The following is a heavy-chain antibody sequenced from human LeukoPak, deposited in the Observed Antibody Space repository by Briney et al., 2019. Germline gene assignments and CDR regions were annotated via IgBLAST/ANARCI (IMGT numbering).Heavy chain of an antibody. V-gene: IGHV3-23*01. CDR2: ISGSGGST. CDR3: ARDPGQYYYDSSGSPGGWVFQH. CDR1: GFTFSSYA. Sequence: GGSLRLSCAASGFTFSSYAMSWVRQAPGKGLEWVSAISGSGGSTYYADSVKGRFTISRDNAKNSLYLQMNSLRAEDTAVYYCARDPGQYYYDSSGSPGGWVFQHWGQGTLVTVSS. J-gene: IGHJ1*01. D-gene: IGHD3-22*01.